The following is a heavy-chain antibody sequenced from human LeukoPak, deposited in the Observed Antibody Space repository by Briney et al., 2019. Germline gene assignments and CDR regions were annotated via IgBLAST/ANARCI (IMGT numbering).Heavy chain of an antibody. D-gene: IGHD3-3*01. J-gene: IGHJ4*02. CDR1: GFTVSSNY. Sequence: GGSLSLSCEASGFTVSSNYMSWVRQAPGKGLEWVSVIYAGGSTYYADSVKGRFTISRDNSKNTLYLQMNSLRAEDTAVYYCARDWSHRCFDYWGQGTLVTVSS. CDR2: IYAGGST. CDR3: ARDWSHRCFDY. V-gene: IGHV3-53*01.